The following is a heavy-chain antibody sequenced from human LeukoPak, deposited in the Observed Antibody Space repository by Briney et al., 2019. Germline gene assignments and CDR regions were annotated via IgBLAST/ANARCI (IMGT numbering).Heavy chain of an antibody. J-gene: IGHJ4*02. D-gene: IGHD3-3*01. CDR1: GFTVSNNY. Sequence: GGSLRLSCAASGFTVSNNYMSWVRQAPGKGLEWVAVIWYDGSNKYYADSVRGRFTISRDNFKNTLYLQMNSLRAEDTAVYYCARDLEIGSSSYYFDYWGQGTLVTVSS. CDR3: ARDLEIGSSSYYFDY. CDR2: IWYDGSNK. V-gene: IGHV3-33*08.